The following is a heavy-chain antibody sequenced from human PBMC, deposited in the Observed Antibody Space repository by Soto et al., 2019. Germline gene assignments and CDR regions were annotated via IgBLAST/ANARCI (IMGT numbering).Heavy chain of an antibody. D-gene: IGHD1-7*01. J-gene: IGHJ5*02. CDR2: INHSGST. Sequence: PSETLSLTCAVYGGSLSGYYWSWIRQPPGKGLEWIGEINHSGSTNYNPSLKSRVTISVDTSKNQFSLKLSSVTAADTAVYYCARGELELAAVNWFDPWGQGTLVTVSS. CDR3: ARGELELAAVNWFDP. CDR1: GGSLSGYY. V-gene: IGHV4-34*01.